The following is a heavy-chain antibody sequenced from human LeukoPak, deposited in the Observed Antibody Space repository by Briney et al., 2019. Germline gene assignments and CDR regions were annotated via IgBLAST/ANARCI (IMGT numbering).Heavy chain of an antibody. CDR3: ARDRRFLEWLSFYQSREQLLDY. CDR2: IWYDGSNK. Sequence: GGSLRLSCAASGLTFSSYGMHWVRQAPGKGLEWVAVIWYDGSNKYYADSVKGRFTISRDNSKNTLYLQMNSLRAEDTAVYYCARDRRFLEWLSFYQSREQLLDYWGQGTLVTVSS. V-gene: IGHV3-33*01. J-gene: IGHJ4*02. D-gene: IGHD3-3*01. CDR1: GLTFSSYG.